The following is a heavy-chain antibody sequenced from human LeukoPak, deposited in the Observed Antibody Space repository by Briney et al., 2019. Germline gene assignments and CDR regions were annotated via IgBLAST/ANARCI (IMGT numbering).Heavy chain of an antibody. D-gene: IGHD6-19*01. CDR3: ARDRSSGWYANYYYYYGMDV. J-gene: IGHJ6*02. CDR2: IYYSGST. CDR1: GGSISSYY. V-gene: IGHV4-59*01. Sequence: SETLSLTCTVSGGSISSYYWSWIRQPPGKGLEWIGYIYYSGSTNYNPSLKSRVTISVDTSKNQFSLKLSSVTAADTAVYYCARDRSSGWYANYYYYYGMDVWGQGTTVTVSS.